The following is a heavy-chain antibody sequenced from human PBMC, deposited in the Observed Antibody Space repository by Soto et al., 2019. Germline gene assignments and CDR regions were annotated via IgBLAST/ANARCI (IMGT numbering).Heavy chain of an antibody. J-gene: IGHJ4*02. CDR2: IIPILGIA. CDR3: ASGYYDSLKGGAAHSY. D-gene: IGHD3-9*01. CDR1: GGTFSSYT. Sequence: QVQLVQSGAEVKKPGSSVKVSCKASGGTFSSYTISWVRQAPGQGLEWMGRIIPILGIANYAQKFQGRVTITANKSTSTAYMELSSLRSEDTAVYYCASGYYDSLKGGAAHSYWGQGTLVTVSS. V-gene: IGHV1-69*02.